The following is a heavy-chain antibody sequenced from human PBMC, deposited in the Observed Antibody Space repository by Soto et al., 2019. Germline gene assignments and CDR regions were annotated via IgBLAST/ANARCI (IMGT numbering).Heavy chain of an antibody. CDR3: ARDARGLDV. D-gene: IGHD6-6*01. J-gene: IGHJ6*02. V-gene: IGHV4-61*03. CDR1: GGSVSSGSYY. Sequence: QVQLQESGPGLVKPSETLSLTCTVSGGSVSSGSYYWSWIRQPPGEGLEWIAYIYHTGSTNYNPSLKRRVTISIDTAKNPLSPKLSPVDAAEPAVYYCARDARGLDVWGQGTTVTVS. CDR2: IYHTGST.